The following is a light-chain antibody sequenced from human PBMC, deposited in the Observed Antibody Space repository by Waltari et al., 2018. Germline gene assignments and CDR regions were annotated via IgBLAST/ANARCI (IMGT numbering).Light chain of an antibody. CDR1: QDISNY. CDR3: QQYDNLPLT. V-gene: IGKV1-33*01. CDR2: DAS. Sequence: DIQMTQSPSSLSASVGDRVTITCQASQDISNYLNWYQQKPGKAPKLLIYDASNVETGVPSRCSGSGSGTDFTFTISSLQPEDIATYYCQQYDNLPLTFGGGTKVEIK. J-gene: IGKJ4*01.